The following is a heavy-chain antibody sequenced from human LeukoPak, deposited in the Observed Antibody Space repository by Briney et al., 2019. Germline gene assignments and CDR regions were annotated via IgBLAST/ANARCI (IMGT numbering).Heavy chain of an antibody. CDR3: ARGGPAARIGYWFDP. D-gene: IGHD6-13*01. Sequence: GSLRLSCAASGFTVSSNYMSWVRQAPGKGLEWVSVIYSGGTTYYADSVKGRFTVSRDNSKNTLYLQMNSLRAEDTAVYYCARGGPAARIGYWFDPWGQGTLVTVSS. CDR2: IYSGGTT. J-gene: IGHJ5*02. V-gene: IGHV3-66*02. CDR1: GFTVSSNY.